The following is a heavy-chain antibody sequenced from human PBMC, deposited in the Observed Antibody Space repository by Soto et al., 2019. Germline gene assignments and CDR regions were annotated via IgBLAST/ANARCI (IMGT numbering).Heavy chain of an antibody. CDR2: IIPIFGTA. V-gene: IGHV1-69*13. Sequence: GASVKVSCKASGGTFSSYAISWVRQAPGQGLEWMGGIIPIFGTANYAQKFQGRVTITADESTSTAYMELSGLRSEDTAVYYCASRSYEQQLEYHFHGLDVWGQGTTVTVSS. CDR3: ASRSYEQQLEYHFHGLDV. D-gene: IGHD6-13*01. J-gene: IGHJ6*02. CDR1: GGTFSSYA.